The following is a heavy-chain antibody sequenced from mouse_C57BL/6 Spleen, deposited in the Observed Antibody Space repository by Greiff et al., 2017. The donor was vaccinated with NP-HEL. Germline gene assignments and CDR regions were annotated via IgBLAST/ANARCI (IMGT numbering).Heavy chain of an antibody. CDR1: GYTFTSYW. CDR3: ARSPDYDRGFAY. CDR2: IYPSDSET. V-gene: IGHV1-61*01. Sequence: VQLQQPGAELVRPGSSVKLSCKASGYTFTSYWMDWVKQRPGQGLEWIGNIYPSDSETHYNQKFKDKATLTVDKSSSTAYMQLSSLTSEDSAVYYWARSPDYDRGFAYWGQGTLVTVSA. J-gene: IGHJ3*01. D-gene: IGHD2-4*01.